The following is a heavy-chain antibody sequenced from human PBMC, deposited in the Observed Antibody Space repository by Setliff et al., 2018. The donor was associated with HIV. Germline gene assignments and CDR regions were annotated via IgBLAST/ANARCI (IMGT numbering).Heavy chain of an antibody. CDR2: INWNGGGT. CDR1: GFTFDDYG. V-gene: IGHV3-20*04. D-gene: IGHD6-13*01. J-gene: IGHJ4*02. CDR3: AKVRSSSWYDYLDY. Sequence: LSLSCAASGFTFDDYGMSWVRQVPGKGLEWVSSINWNGGGTDYADSVKGRFTISRDNAKNSLYLQVNSLRAEDTALYYCAKVRSSSWYDYLDYWGQGTLVTVSS.